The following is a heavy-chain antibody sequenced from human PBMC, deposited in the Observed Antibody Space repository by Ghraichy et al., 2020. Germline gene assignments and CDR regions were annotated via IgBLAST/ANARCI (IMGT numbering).Heavy chain of an antibody. Sequence: SETLSLTCAVYGGSFSDYYWTWIRQPPGKGLQWIGEINHRGSTNYKPSLKSRVTISLETSRNQFSLKLNSVTAADTAVYYCASTSYDILTGYQPLDTWGQGTLVTVSS. J-gene: IGHJ5*02. D-gene: IGHD3-9*01. CDR3: ASTSYDILTGYQPLDT. CDR2: INHRGST. CDR1: GGSFSDYY. V-gene: IGHV4-34*01.